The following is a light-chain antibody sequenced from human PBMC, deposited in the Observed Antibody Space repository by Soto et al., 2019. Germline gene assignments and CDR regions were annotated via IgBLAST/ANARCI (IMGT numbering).Light chain of an antibody. Sequence: HSALTQPPSASGSPGQSVTISCTGTSSDVGVYTYVSWYQQHPGRTPKLMIYEVDRRPSYIHNRISRSVSGITAFLTVSGPQAEDEADYYCNSYAGTNNDVFGTGTKVTVL. CDR2: EVD. J-gene: IGLJ1*01. CDR3: NSYAGTNNDV. CDR1: SSDVGVYTY. V-gene: IGLV2-8*01.